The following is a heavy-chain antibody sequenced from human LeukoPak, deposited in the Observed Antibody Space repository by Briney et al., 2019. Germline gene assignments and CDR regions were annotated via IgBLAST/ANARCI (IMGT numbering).Heavy chain of an antibody. D-gene: IGHD1-26*01. J-gene: IGHJ4*02. CDR3: ARDQDWDLQSLRYFDY. CDR1: GGSVSSGSYY. V-gene: IGHV4-61*01. CDR2: IYYSGST. Sequence: SETLSLTCTVSGGSVSSGSYYWSWIRQPPGKGLEWIGYIYYSGSTNYNPSLESRVTISVDTSKNQFSLKLSSVTAADTAVYYCARDQDWDLQSLRYFDYWGQGTLVTVSS.